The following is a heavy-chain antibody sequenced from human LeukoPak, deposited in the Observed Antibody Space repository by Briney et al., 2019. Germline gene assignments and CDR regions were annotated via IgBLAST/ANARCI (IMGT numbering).Heavy chain of an antibody. CDR3: AKDNRRHYTSGPNPDSLH. CDR1: GFNFDAYA. D-gene: IGHD6-19*01. V-gene: IGHV3-9*01. Sequence: GGSLRLSCAASGFNFDAYAMHWVRQPPGKGLEWVSGISWNSGSIDYADSVKGRFTISRDNAKNSLYLQMNSLRVEDTAFYYCAKDNRRHYTSGPNPDSLHWGQGALVTVSS. CDR2: ISWNSGSI. J-gene: IGHJ4*02.